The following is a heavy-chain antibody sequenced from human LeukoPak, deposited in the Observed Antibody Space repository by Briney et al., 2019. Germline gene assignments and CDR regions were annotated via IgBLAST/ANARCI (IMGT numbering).Heavy chain of an antibody. Sequence: GGSLTLSCAASGFTFGSYEMNWVRQAPGKGLEWFAYIGTIVSTTYYPALEKGRFTVSRDDATVPLYPQLSGLSADDTAIYYGARSVCDLRGQRLVPALDYWGQGTMVTVSS. J-gene: IGHJ4*02. CDR2: IGTIVSTT. CDR1: GFTFGSYE. CDR3: ARSVCDLRGQRLVPALDY. V-gene: IGHV3-48*03. D-gene: IGHD6-13*01.